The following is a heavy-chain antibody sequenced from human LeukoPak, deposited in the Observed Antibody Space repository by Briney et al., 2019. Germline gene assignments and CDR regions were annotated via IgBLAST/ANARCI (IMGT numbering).Heavy chain of an antibody. J-gene: IGHJ4*02. Sequence: PSETLSLTCAVYGGSFSGYYWSWIRQPPGKGLEWIGEINHSGSTNYNPSLKSRVTISVDTSKNQFSLKLSSVTAADTAVYYCARCPEWELHYFDYWGQGTLVTVSS. CDR3: ARCPEWELHYFDY. CDR2: INHSGST. CDR1: GGSFSGYY. V-gene: IGHV4-34*01. D-gene: IGHD1-26*01.